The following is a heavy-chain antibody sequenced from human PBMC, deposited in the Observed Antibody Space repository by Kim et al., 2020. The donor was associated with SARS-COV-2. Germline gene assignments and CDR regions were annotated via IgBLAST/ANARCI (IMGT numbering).Heavy chain of an antibody. Sequence: GGSLRLSCAASGFTFSDYYMSWIRQAPGKGLEWVSYISSSSSYTNYADSVKGRFTISRDNAKNSLYLQMNSLRAEDTAVYYCAAGGWSTFDYWGQGTLVTVSS. V-gene: IGHV3-11*03. D-gene: IGHD6-19*01. CDR1: GFTFSDYY. CDR3: AAGGWSTFDY. CDR2: ISSSSSYT. J-gene: IGHJ4*02.